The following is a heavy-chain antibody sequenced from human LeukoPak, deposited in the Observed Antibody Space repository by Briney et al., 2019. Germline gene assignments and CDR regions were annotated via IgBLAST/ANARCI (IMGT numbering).Heavy chain of an antibody. CDR3: ARLPEPGIAAAGAFDY. D-gene: IGHD6-13*01. Sequence: SETLSLTCAVYGGSFSGYYWGWVRQPPGKGLEWIGSIYYRGSTYYNPSLKGRVTISVDTSKNQFSLKLTSVTAADTAAYYCARLPEPGIAAAGAFDYWGQGTLVTVSS. CDR2: IYYRGST. J-gene: IGHJ4*02. CDR1: GGSFSGYY. V-gene: IGHV4-39*01.